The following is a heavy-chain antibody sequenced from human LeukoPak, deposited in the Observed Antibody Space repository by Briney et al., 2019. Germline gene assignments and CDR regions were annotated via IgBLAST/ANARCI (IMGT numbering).Heavy chain of an antibody. CDR3: ARDTVAQSRTGFDL. D-gene: IGHD2-8*02. Sequence: ASVKVSCKASGYTFTDFYIHWVRQAAGQGLEWMGWINPNSGDTTYAQNFQGRVTMTRDNSITTAYMEVSGLRDDDTAVYSCARDTVAQSRTGFDLWGQGTLVTVSS. V-gene: IGHV1-2*02. J-gene: IGHJ5*02. CDR2: INPNSGDT. CDR1: GYTFTDFY.